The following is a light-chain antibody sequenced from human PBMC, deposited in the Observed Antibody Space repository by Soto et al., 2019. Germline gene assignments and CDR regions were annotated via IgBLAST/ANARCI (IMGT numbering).Light chain of an antibody. Sequence: QSALTQPPSASGSPGQSVTISCTGTSSDVGGYNYVSWYQQHPGKAPKVIIYEVSKRPSGVPDRFSGSKSGTSASLAISGLRSEDEADYYCAAWDDSLSAYVVFGGGTKLTVL. CDR1: SSDVGGYNY. CDR3: AAWDDSLSAYVV. CDR2: EVS. V-gene: IGLV2-8*01. J-gene: IGLJ2*01.